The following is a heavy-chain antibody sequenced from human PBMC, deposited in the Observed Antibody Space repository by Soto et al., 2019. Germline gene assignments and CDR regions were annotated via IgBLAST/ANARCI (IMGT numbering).Heavy chain of an antibody. CDR3: AKDRYGGAARLGNFLDY. V-gene: IGHV3-9*01. Sequence: EVQLVESGGGLVQPDRSLRLSCAASGFTFDDYAIHWVRQAPGKGLEWVSGISWNGGNIGYADSVKGRFTISRDNAKNSLYLQMNTLRAEDTALCCCAKDRYGGAARLGNFLDYWGQGTLVTVSS. CDR2: ISWNGGNI. D-gene: IGHD5-12*01. CDR1: GFTFDDYA. J-gene: IGHJ4*02.